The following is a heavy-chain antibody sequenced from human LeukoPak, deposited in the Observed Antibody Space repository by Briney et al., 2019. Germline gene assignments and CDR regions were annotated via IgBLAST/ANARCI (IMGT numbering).Heavy chain of an antibody. Sequence: GGSLRLSCAASGFTFSSYAMSWVRQAPGKGLEWVSAISGSGGNTYYADSVKGRFTISRDNSKNTLYLQMDSLRAEDTAVYYCAKDPLGIAARFDYWGQGTLVTVSS. V-gene: IGHV3-23*01. CDR3: AKDPLGIAARFDY. J-gene: IGHJ4*02. CDR1: GFTFSSYA. D-gene: IGHD6-6*01. CDR2: ISGSGGNT.